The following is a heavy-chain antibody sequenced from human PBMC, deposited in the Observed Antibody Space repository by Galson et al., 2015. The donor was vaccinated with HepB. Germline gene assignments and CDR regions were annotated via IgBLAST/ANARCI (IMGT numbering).Heavy chain of an antibody. Sequence: SVKVSCKASGYTFTGYYMHWVRQAPGQGLEWMGWINPDSGGTNYAQKFQGRVTMTRDTSISTAFMELRGLRSDDTAVYYCARGALVVVVNSTPNNWFGPWGQGTLVTVSS. CDR1: GYTFTGYY. J-gene: IGHJ5*02. CDR2: INPDSGGT. CDR3: ARGALVVVVNSTPNNWFGP. V-gene: IGHV1-2*02. D-gene: IGHD2-15*01.